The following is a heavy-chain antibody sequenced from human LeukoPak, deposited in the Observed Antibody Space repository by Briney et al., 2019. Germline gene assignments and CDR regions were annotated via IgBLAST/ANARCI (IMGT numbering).Heavy chain of an antibody. CDR3: TRESGSYHGNDY. CDR1: GYTFTGYY. J-gene: IGHJ4*02. Sequence: ASMKVSCKASGYTFTGYYMHWVRQAPGQGLEWMGWINPNNGATNYAQKLQGRVTITGDTSISTAYMELSSLRSDDTAVYYCTRESGSYHGNDYWGQGTLVTVSS. V-gene: IGHV1-2*02. D-gene: IGHD1-26*01. CDR2: INPNNGAT.